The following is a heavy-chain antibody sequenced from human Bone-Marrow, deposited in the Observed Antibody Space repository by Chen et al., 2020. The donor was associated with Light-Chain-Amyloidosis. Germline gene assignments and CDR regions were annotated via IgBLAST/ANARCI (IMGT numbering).Heavy chain of an antibody. CDR3: ARGGFQYYYDSSGYYFDY. CDR2: ISSSSSYI. Sequence: EVQLVESGGGLVKPGGSLRLSCAASGFTFSSYSMNWVRQAQGKGLERVSSISSSSSYIYYADSVKGRFTISRDNAKNSLYLQMNSLRAEDTAVYYCARGGFQYYYDSSGYYFDYWGQGTLVTVSS. CDR1: GFTFSSYS. V-gene: IGHV3-21*01. J-gene: IGHJ4*02. D-gene: IGHD3-22*01.